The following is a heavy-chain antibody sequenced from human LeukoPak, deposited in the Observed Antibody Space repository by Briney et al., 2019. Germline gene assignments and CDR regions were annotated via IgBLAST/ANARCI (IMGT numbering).Heavy chain of an antibody. D-gene: IGHD3-3*01. Sequence: GGSLRLSCAASGFTFTSYAMSWVRQAPGKGLEWVSAISASGGTTYYAGSVKGRFTISRDNSKNTLYLQMNSLRAEDTAVYYCARAPVWSGYYVLDYWGQGTLVTVSS. V-gene: IGHV3-23*01. CDR3: ARAPVWSGYYVLDY. CDR1: GFTFTSYA. CDR2: ISASGGTT. J-gene: IGHJ4*02.